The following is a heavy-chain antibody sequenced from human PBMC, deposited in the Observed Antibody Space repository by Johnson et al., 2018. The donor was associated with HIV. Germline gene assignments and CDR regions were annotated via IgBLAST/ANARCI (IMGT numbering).Heavy chain of an antibody. V-gene: IGHV3-30*04. CDR1: GFTFSNYA. J-gene: IGHJ3*02. D-gene: IGHD6-19*01. CDR2: ISYDGSNK. Sequence: QVQLVESGGGLVQPGWSLRLSCAASGFTFSNYAMNWVRQAPGKGLEWVAVISYDGSNKYYADSVKGRFTISRDNSKNTLYLQMNSLKVEDTAVYYCARDKGGGFDDAFDIWGQGTMVTVSS. CDR3: ARDKGGGFDDAFDI.